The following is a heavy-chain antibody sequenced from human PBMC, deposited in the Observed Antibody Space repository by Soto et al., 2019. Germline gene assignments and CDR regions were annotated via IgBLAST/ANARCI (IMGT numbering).Heavy chain of an antibody. CDR2: INAGNGNT. CDR3: ARVSGWYFLDY. J-gene: IGHJ4*02. V-gene: IGHV1-3*05. Sequence: QVQLVQSGAEEKKPGASVKVSCKASGYSFTSYAMHWVRQAPGQRLEWMGWINAGNGNTKYSQKFQGRVTITRDTSASTVYMELSSLRSEDTAVYYCARVSGWYFLDYWGQGTLVTVSS. CDR1: GYSFTSYA. D-gene: IGHD6-19*01.